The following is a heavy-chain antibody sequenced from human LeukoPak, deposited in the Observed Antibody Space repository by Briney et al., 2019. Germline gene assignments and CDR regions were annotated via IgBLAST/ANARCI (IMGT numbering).Heavy chain of an antibody. CDR3: AATITGGNYYYMDV. CDR2: ITSGGGST. D-gene: IGHD5-12*01. J-gene: IGHJ6*03. V-gene: IGHV3-64*01. Sequence: GGSLRLSCAASGFTFSRSAMHWVRQTPGKGLESVSGITSGGGSTYYAKSVKGRFLISRDNSQNTLYVQMGSLRAEDMGVYYCAATITGGNYYYMDVWGKGTTVTVSS. CDR1: GFTFSRSA.